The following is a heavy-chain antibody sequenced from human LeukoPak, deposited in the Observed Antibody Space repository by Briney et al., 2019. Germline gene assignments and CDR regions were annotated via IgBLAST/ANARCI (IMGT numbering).Heavy chain of an antibody. CDR3: ANYYDSSGYYYQGPFDY. Sequence: GGSLRLSCAASGFTFSNSPMSWVRQAPGKGPEWVSTIGGRGDKTYYADSVKGGFTISRDNSKNTLYLQMNSLRAEDTAVYYCANYYDSSGYYYQGPFDYWGQGTLVTVSS. J-gene: IGHJ4*02. CDR1: GFTFSNSP. V-gene: IGHV3-23*01. D-gene: IGHD3-22*01. CDR2: IGGRGDKT.